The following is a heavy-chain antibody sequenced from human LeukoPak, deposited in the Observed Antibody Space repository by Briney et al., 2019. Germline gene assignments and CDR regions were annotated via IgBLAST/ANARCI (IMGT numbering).Heavy chain of an antibody. D-gene: IGHD3-10*01. CDR3: ARTRFGDIDY. Sequence: KLSETLSLTCAVSGGSISSSNWWSWVRQPPGKGLVWIMEIYHSGSTNYNPSLKSRVTISVDKSKHQSSLKLSSVPAADTAVYYCARTRFGDIDYWGQGTLVTVSS. CDR1: GGSISSSNW. J-gene: IGHJ4*02. V-gene: IGHV4-4*02. CDR2: IYHSGST.